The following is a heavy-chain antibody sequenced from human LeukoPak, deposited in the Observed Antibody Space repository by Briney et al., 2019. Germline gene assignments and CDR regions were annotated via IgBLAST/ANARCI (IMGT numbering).Heavy chain of an antibody. V-gene: IGHV4-30-2*01. D-gene: IGHD5-24*01. J-gene: IGHJ3*02. Sequence: SQTLSLTCTVSGGSINNGGYYWSWIRQPPGKGLEWIGYVYHSGSTYYNPSLKSRVTISADRSQNQFSLKLTSATAADTAVYYCARDAPSSMATNAFDIWGQGTMVTVSS. CDR2: VYHSGST. CDR1: GGSINNGGYY. CDR3: ARDAPSSMATNAFDI.